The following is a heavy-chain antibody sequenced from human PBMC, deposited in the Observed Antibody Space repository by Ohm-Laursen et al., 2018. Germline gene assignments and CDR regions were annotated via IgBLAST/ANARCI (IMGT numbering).Heavy chain of an antibody. CDR2: INTGGGSP. Sequence: ASVKVSCKASGYTFTTYYMHWVRQAPGQGLEWMGIINTGGGSPSHAQKFQGRLTMTRDTSTSTVYMELSSLKSEDTAMYYCARGQPIDIWGQGTLVTVSS. D-gene: IGHD2-2*01. V-gene: IGHV1-46*01. J-gene: IGHJ4*02. CDR3: ARGQPIDI. CDR1: GYTFTTYY.